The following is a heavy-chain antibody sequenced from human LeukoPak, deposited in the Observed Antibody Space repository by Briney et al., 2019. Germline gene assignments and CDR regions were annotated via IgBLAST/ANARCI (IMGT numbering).Heavy chain of an antibody. CDR1: GFTFSNFA. J-gene: IGHJ3*02. CDR2: IIGSSST. Sequence: PGGSLRLSCAASGFTFSNFAMTWVRQAPGKGLEWVSSIIGSSSTYYADSLKGRFTISRDNARNSLYLQMNSLRDEDTAVYYCAREGVPFAFDIWGQGTMVTVSS. CDR3: AREGVPFAFDI. V-gene: IGHV3-21*01. D-gene: IGHD3-10*01.